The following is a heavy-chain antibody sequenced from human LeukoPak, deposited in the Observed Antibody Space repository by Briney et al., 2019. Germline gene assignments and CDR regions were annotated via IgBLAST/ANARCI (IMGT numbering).Heavy chain of an antibody. CDR1: SGSISSYY. V-gene: IGHV4-59*01. CDR3: ARDAFYSYDSSNWYPGAFDI. Sequence: KPSETLSLTCTVSSGSISSYYWSWIRQPPGKGLEWIGYIYYSGSTNYNPSLKSRVTISVDTSKNQFSLKLSSVTAADTAVYYCARDAFYSYDSSNWYPGAFDIWGQGTMVTVSS. CDR2: IYYSGST. J-gene: IGHJ3*02. D-gene: IGHD6-13*01.